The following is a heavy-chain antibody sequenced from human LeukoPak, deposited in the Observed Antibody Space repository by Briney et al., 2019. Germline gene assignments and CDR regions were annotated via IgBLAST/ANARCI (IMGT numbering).Heavy chain of an antibody. CDR2: ISPIIVIE. V-gene: IGHV1-69*17. D-gene: IGHD2-2*02. J-gene: IGHJ6*02. Sequence: SLKVSCTASGVTFSSYAISWVRQAPGQGLEWVGGISPIIVIENYANKFQGRVTINADKATSTAYMELSSLRSKDTAVYYCARDAWIVVVPAAISGMDVWGQGTTVTVSS. CDR3: ARDAWIVVVPAAISGMDV. CDR1: GVTFSSYA.